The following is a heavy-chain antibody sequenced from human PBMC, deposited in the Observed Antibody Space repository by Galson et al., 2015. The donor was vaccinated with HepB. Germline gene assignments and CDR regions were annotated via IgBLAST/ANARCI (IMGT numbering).Heavy chain of an antibody. J-gene: IGHJ2*01. CDR1: GFTFSSYD. CDR3: ARGRLAYYDFWSGYYWYFDL. CDR2: IGTAGDT. D-gene: IGHD3-3*01. V-gene: IGHV3-13*01. Sequence: SLRLSCAASGFTFSSYDMHWVRQATGKGLEWVSAIGTAGDTYHPGSVKGRFTISRENAKNSLYLQMNSLRAGDTAVYYCARGRLAYYDFWSGYYWYFDLWGRGTLVTVSS.